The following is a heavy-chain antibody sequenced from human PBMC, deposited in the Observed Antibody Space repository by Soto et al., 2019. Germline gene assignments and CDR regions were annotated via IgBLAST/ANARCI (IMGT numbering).Heavy chain of an antibody. CDR3: ARENRWELDAFDI. V-gene: IGHV3-53*01. CDR2: IYSGGST. D-gene: IGHD1-26*01. CDR1: GFTVSSNY. Sequence: PVGSLRLSCAASGFTVSSNYMSWVRQAPGKGLEWVSVIYSGGSTYYADSVKGRFTISRDNSKNTLYLQMNSLRAEDTAVYYCARENRWELDAFDIWGQGTMVTVS. J-gene: IGHJ3*02.